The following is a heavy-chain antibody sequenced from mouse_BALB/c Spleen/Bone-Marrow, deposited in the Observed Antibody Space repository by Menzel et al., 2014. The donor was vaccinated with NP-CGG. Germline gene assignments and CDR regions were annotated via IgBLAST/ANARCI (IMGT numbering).Heavy chain of an antibody. V-gene: IGHV1-15*01. CDR1: GYTFTDYE. CDR2: IDPETGGT. CDR3: TRSLVRRFAY. Sequence: QVQLRQSGAELVRPGASVTLSCKASGYTFTDYEMHWVKQTPVHGLEWIGAIDPETGGTAHNQKFKGKATLTADKSSSTAYMELRSLTSEDSAVYYCTRSLVRRFAYWGQGTLVTVSA. J-gene: IGHJ3*01. D-gene: IGHD2-14*01.